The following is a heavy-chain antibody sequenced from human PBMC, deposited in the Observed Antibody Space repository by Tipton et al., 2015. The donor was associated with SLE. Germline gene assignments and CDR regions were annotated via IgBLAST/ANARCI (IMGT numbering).Heavy chain of an antibody. J-gene: IGHJ6*02. CDR3: ARGLPAGDGMDV. CDR1: GGSISSSSYY. CDR2: INHSGST. D-gene: IGHD2-2*01. Sequence: TLSLTCTVSGGSISSSSYYWGWIRQPPGKGLEWIGEINHSGSTNYNPSLKSRVTISVDTSKNQFSLKLSSVTAADTAVYYCARGLPAGDGMDVWGQGTTVTVSS. V-gene: IGHV4-39*07.